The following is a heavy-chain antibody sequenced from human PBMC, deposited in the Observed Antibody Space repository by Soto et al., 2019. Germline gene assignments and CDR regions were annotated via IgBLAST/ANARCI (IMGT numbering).Heavy chain of an antibody. J-gene: IGHJ4*02. CDR2: IKSKTDGGTT. CDR1: GFTFSNAW. Sequence: GGSLRLSCAASGFTFSNAWMSWVRQAPGKGLEWVGRIKSKTDGGTTDYAAPVKGRFTISRDDSKNTLYLQMNSLKTEDTAVYYCTTDRGYDSSGYYFDYWGQGTLVTVSS. CDR3: TTDRGYDSSGYYFDY. V-gene: IGHV3-15*01. D-gene: IGHD3-22*01.